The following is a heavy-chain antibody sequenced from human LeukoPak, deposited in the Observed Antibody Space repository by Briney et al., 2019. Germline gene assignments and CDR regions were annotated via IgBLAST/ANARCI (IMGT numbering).Heavy chain of an antibody. D-gene: IGHD2-21*02. CDR1: GFTFSDYG. J-gene: IGHJ4*02. V-gene: IGHV3-7*01. CDR3: ATDRDNSDWQKRFDS. Sequence: PGGSLRLSCTASGFTFSDYGMSWVRQAPGKGLEWVGNINQDASEINYVDSVRGRFTISRDNAKNSLHLQMNSLRAEDTAVYYCATDRDNSDWQKRFDSWGQGTLVTVSS. CDR2: INQDASEI.